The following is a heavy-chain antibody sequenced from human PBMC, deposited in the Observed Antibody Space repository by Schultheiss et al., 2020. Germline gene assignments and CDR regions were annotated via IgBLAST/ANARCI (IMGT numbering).Heavy chain of an antibody. CDR2: ISAYNGNT. V-gene: IGHV1-18*01. Sequence: ASVTVSCKASGYTFTSYGISWVRQAPGQGLEWMGWISAYNGNTNYAQKFQGRVTMTRNTSISTAYMELSSLRSEDTAVYYCARDKVVYMDVWGQGTTVTVSS. CDR1: GYTFTSYG. J-gene: IGHJ6*03. CDR3: ARDKVVYMDV.